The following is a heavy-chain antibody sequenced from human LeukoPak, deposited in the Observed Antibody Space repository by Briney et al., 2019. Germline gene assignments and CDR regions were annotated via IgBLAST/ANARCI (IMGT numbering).Heavy chain of an antibody. Sequence: GGSLRLSCAASGLTFSSHWMHWVRQAPGKGLVWVSRITNDGSSTTYADSVKGRSTIFRDNAKNTLYLQMNSLRAEDTAVYYCVRDLGGRSGHWGQGTLVTVSS. J-gene: IGHJ4*02. CDR2: ITNDGSST. D-gene: IGHD1-26*01. CDR1: GLTFSSHW. CDR3: VRDLGGRSGH. V-gene: IGHV3-74*01.